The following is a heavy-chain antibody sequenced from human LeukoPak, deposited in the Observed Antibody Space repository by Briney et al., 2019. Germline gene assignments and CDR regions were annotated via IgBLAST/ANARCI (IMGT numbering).Heavy chain of an antibody. Sequence: ASVKVSCKASGYSFTDYYIHWVRQAPGQGLEWVGWINPSSGDTKYAQMFQGSVTMTTDTSISTVSMELNSLTSDDTAVYYCARYTGYGMGFDPWGQGTLVTVSS. J-gene: IGHJ5*02. CDR3: ARYTGYGMGFDP. D-gene: IGHD5-12*01. V-gene: IGHV1-2*02. CDR2: INPSSGDT. CDR1: GYSFTDYY.